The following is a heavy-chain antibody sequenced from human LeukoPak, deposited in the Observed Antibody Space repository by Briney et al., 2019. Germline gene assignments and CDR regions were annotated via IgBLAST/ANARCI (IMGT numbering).Heavy chain of an antibody. CDR2: IFSSGPT. D-gene: IGHD3-10*01. J-gene: IGHJ4*02. V-gene: IGHV3-53*01. CDR3: AISGLGFGEFRGLDY. CDR1: GFNVSNNY. Sequence: GGSLRLSCAASGFNVSNNYMNWVRQAPGKGLEGVSVIFSSGPTYYADSVKGRFTISRDTSKNALYLQMNSLRAEDTAVYYCAISGLGFGEFRGLDYWGQGTLVTVSS.